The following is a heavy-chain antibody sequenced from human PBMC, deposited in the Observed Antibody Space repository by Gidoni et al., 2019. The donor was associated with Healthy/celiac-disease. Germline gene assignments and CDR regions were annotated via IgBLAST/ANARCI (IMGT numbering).Heavy chain of an antibody. CDR1: GFPFRSYS. V-gene: IGHV3-21*01. CDR2: ISSSSSYI. D-gene: IGHD1-1*01. Sequence: EVQLVDSGRGLVKPGGSLRLSCAASGFPFRSYSMNWVRQAPGKGLEWVSSISSSSSYIYYGDSVKGRFTISRDNAKNSLYMQMNSLRAEDTAVYYCARVYDWNDHDNMDVWGKGTTVTVSS. CDR3: ARVYDWNDHDNMDV. J-gene: IGHJ6*03.